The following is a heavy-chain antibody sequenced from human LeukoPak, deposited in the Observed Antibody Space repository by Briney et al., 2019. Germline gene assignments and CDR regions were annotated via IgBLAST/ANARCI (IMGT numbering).Heavy chain of an antibody. J-gene: IGHJ4*02. V-gene: IGHV4-34*01. CDR3: ARDDCSSTSCFNFDY. CDR1: GGSFSGYY. CDR2: INHSGST. Sequence: SETLSLTCAVYGGSFSGYYWSWIRQPPGKGLEWIGEINHSGSTNYNPSLKSRVTISVDTSKNQFSLKLSSVTAADTAVYYCARDDCSSTSCFNFDYWGQGTLVTVSS. D-gene: IGHD2-2*01.